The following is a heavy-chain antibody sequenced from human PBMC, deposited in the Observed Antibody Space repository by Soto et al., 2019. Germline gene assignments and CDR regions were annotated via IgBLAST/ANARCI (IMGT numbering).Heavy chain of an antibody. V-gene: IGHV1-3*01. CDR3: ARGDYYDIHDS. D-gene: IGHD3-22*01. CDR2: INVGNGNT. Sequence: QVQLVQSGAEVKKPGASVKVSCKASGYTFTGYAIHWVRQAPGQRLEWMGWINVGNGNTKYSQKFQGRVTITRDTSPSTAYMELSSLRSEDTAVYYCARGDYYDIHDSWGQGTLVTVSS. J-gene: IGHJ4*02. CDR1: GYTFTGYA.